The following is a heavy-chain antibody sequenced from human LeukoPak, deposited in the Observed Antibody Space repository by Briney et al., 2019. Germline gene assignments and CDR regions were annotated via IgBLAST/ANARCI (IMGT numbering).Heavy chain of an antibody. D-gene: IGHD3-3*01. CDR1: GGSISSSSYY. CDR3: ARLYYDFWSGPAYNWFEP. Sequence: PSETLSLTCTVSGGSISSSSYYWGCIPQPPGKGLEWIGSIYYSGSTYYNPSLKSRVTITVDTSKNQFSLKLSSVTAADTAVYYCARLYYDFWSGPAYNWFEPWGQGTLVTVSS. V-gene: IGHV4-39*01. J-gene: IGHJ5*02. CDR2: IYYSGST.